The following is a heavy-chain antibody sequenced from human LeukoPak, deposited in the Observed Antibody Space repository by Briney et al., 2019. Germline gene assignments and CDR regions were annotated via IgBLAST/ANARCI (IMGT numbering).Heavy chain of an antibody. CDR3: ARDHPMVRGVIQYYFDY. Sequence: ASVKVSCKASGYTFTSYAMHWVRQAPGQRLEWMGWINAGNGNTKYSQKFQGRVTITRDTSASTAYMELSSLRSEDTAVYYCARDHPMVRGVIQYYFDYWGQGTLVTVSS. D-gene: IGHD3-10*01. CDR1: GYTFTSYA. J-gene: IGHJ4*02. V-gene: IGHV1-3*01. CDR2: INAGNGNT.